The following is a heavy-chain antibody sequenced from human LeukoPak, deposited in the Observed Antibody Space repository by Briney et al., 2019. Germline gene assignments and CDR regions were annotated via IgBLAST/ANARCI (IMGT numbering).Heavy chain of an antibody. D-gene: IGHD3-10*01. J-gene: IGHJ4*02. CDR2: ISGSGGST. V-gene: IGHV3-23*01. CDR1: GFTFSSYA. CDR3: ARETPAGNDY. Sequence: PGGSLRLSWAASGFTFSSYAMSWVRQAPGKGLEWVSAISGSGGSTYYADSVKGRFTISRDNAKNSLYLQMNSLRAEDTAVYYCARETPAGNDYWGQGTLVTVSS.